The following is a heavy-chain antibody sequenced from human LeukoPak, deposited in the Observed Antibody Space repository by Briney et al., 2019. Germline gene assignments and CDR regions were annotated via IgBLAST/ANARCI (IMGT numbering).Heavy chain of an antibody. CDR2: IWYDGSNK. Sequence: PGGSLRLSCAASGFTFSSYGMHWVRQAPGKGLEGVAVIWYDGSNKYYADSVKGRFTISRDNSKNTLYLQMNSLRAEDTAVYYCARDWANYYDSSGLFDYWGQGTLVTVSS. D-gene: IGHD3-22*01. V-gene: IGHV3-33*01. J-gene: IGHJ4*02. CDR1: GFTFSSYG. CDR3: ARDWANYYDSSGLFDY.